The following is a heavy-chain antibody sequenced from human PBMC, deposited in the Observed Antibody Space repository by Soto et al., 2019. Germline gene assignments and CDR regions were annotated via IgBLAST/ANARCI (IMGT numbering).Heavy chain of an antibody. J-gene: IGHJ4*02. CDR3: ARSVEGHFDY. V-gene: IGHV3-48*02. CDR1: GFRFNIYS. CDR2: MTSDTKTI. D-gene: IGHD6-19*01. Sequence: VQLVESGGGLVQPGGSLRLSCAASGFRFNIYSMNWIRQAPGKGLEWSAYMTSDTKTIKYADSVKGRFTISRDNDNNLVYLQMNSLRDEDTAVYYCARSVEGHFDYWGQGTVVTVSA.